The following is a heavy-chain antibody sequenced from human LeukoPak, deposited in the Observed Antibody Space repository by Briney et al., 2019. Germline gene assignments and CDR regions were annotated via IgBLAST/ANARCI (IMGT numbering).Heavy chain of an antibody. D-gene: IGHD6-13*01. CDR2: IYYSGST. CDR3: ARDYSSSWYENYFDY. Sequence: SETLSLTCTVSGGSISSYYWRWIRQPPGKGLEWIGYIYYSGSTNYNPSLKSRVTISVDTSKNQFSLKLSSVTAADTAVYYCARDYSSSWYENYFDYWGQGTLVTVSS. CDR1: GGSISSYY. V-gene: IGHV4-59*01. J-gene: IGHJ4*02.